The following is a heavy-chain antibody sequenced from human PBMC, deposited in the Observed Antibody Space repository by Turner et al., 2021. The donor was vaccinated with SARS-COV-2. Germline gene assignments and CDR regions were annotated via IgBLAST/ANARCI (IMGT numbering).Heavy chain of an antibody. CDR2: INPNYGTA. CDR3: AKKTTDCSDGTCHECFEY. CDR1: GGTFSNSA. V-gene: IGHV1-69*13. J-gene: IGHJ4*02. D-gene: IGHD2-15*01. Sequence: QVQLVQSGAEVKKPGAAVDVCYKACGGTFSNSAITWVRQAPGQGLEWMAGINPNYGTANYAQKFQGRVTITADESTSTAYMELSSLRSEDTAVYYCAKKTTDCSDGTCHECFEYWGQGTLVTVSS.